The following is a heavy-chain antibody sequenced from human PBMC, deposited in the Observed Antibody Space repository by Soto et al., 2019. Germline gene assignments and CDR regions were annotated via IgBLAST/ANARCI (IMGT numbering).Heavy chain of an antibody. J-gene: IGHJ4*02. Sequence: SETLSLTCTVSGGSISSYYWSWIRQPPGKGLEWIGYIYYSGSTNYNPSLKSRVTISVDTSKNQFSLKLSSVTAADTAVYFCARVDNVLTGLSYFDYWGQGTLVTVSS. CDR2: IYYSGST. CDR1: GGSISSYY. V-gene: IGHV4-59*01. D-gene: IGHD3-9*01. CDR3: ARVDNVLTGLSYFDY.